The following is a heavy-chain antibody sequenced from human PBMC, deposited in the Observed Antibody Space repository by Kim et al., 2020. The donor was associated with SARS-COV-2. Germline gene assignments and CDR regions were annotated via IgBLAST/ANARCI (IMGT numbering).Heavy chain of an antibody. CDR1: GFTFDDFD. CDR2: ITNGHNT. V-gene: IGHV3-64D*09. D-gene: IGHD3-16*01. CDR3: VKGGWYDQ. Sequence: GGSLRLSCSTSGFTFDDFDMQWVRQAPGQGLAYVSTITNGHNTYYADSMKGRFTISRDNSKDTLYLQMSSLRPEDTAVYRCVKGGWYDQWGQGTLVTVSS. J-gene: IGHJ5*02.